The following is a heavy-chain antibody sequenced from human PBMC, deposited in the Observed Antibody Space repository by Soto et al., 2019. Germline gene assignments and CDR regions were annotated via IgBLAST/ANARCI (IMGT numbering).Heavy chain of an antibody. CDR3: ESSVVTYNWFDT. J-gene: IGHJ5*02. D-gene: IGHD2-15*01. V-gene: IGHV4-31*03. CDR1: GGSISSGGYY. Sequence: PSETLSLTCTVSGGSISSGGYYWSWIRQHPGKGLEWIGYIYYSGSTYYNPSLKSRVTISVDTSKNQFSLKLSSVTAADTAVYYSESSVVTYNWFDTWGQGTLVTVSS. CDR2: IYYSGST.